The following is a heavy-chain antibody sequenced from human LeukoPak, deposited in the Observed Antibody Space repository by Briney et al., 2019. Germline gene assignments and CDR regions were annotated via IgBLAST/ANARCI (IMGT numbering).Heavy chain of an antibody. Sequence: GGSLRLSCAASGFTFSSYSMNWVRQAPGKGLEWVSSISSSSSYIYYADSVKGRFTISRDNAKNSLYLQMNSLRAEDTAVYYCASSFYGSGSCSFDYWGQGTLVTVSS. CDR1: GFTFSSYS. D-gene: IGHD3-10*01. J-gene: IGHJ4*02. CDR2: ISSSSSYI. V-gene: IGHV3-21*01. CDR3: ASSFYGSGSCSFDY.